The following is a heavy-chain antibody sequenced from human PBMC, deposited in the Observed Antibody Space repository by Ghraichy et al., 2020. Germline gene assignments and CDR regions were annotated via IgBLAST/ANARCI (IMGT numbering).Heavy chain of an antibody. CDR3: GKDQEEHWGGWSDSLPGIVDY. CDR1: GFTFSSYD. Sequence: GESLNISCAASGFTFSSYDMHWVRQAPGKGLEWMAVISYDGSNKYYADSVKGRFTISRDNSKNTVYLQMNSLRGEDTAVYYCGKDQEEHWGGWSDSLPGIVDYWGQGVLVTVSS. V-gene: IGHV3-30*18. D-gene: IGHD6-19*01. CDR2: ISYDGSNK. J-gene: IGHJ4*02.